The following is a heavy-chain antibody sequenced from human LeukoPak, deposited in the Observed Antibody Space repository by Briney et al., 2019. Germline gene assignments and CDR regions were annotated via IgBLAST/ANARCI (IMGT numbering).Heavy chain of an antibody. D-gene: IGHD1-26*01. CDR3: ARDSGSYEFDY. CDR2: ISSSSSYI. V-gene: IGHV3-21*01. Sequence: GGSLRLSCAASGFTFSSYSMNWVRQAPGKGLEWVSSISSSSSYIYYANSVKGRFTISRDNAKNSLHLQMNSLRAEDTAVYYCARDSGSYEFDYWGQGTLVTVSS. J-gene: IGHJ4*02. CDR1: GFTFSSYS.